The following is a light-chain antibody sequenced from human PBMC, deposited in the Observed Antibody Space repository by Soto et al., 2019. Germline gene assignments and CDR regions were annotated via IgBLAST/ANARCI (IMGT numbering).Light chain of an antibody. CDR3: QQYNYWPRT. V-gene: IGKV3-15*01. J-gene: IGKJ1*01. CDR2: GAS. CDR1: QSVGST. Sequence: EIVMTQSPATLSVSPGERATLSCRASQSVGSTLAWYQQKPGQAPRLLIYGASTRATGIPARFSGSGSGTEFTLTISSLQSEDFAVYYCQQYNYWPRTFGQGTKVEIK.